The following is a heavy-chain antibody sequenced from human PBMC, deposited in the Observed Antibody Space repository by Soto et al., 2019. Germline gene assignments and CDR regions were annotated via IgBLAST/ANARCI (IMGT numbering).Heavy chain of an antibody. CDR3: AVYGYGVSAAAY. D-gene: IGHD4-17*01. V-gene: IGHV3-7*03. CDR1: GLTFRNDW. Sequence: LRLSCAGSGLTFRNDWLSWVRQAPGKGLEWVANINQDGSERYYVDSVRGRFTISRGNVENSLYLQLNSLRPEDTAVYYCAVYGYGVSAAAYWGQGTLVTVSS. CDR2: INQDGSER. J-gene: IGHJ4*02.